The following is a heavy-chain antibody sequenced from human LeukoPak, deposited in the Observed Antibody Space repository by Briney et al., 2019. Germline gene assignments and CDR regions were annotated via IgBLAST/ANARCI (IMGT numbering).Heavy chain of an antibody. CDR2: IIPIFGTA. V-gene: IGHV1-69*13. D-gene: IGHD4-11*01. J-gene: IGHJ6*02. CDR3: ARDDSNYLLLYYYYGMDV. Sequence: GASVKVSCKASGGTFSSYAISWVRQAPGQGLEWMGGIIPIFGTANYAQKFQGRVTITADESTSTAYMELSSLRSEDTAVYYCARDDSNYLLLYYYYGMDVWGQGTTVTVSS. CDR1: GGTFSSYA.